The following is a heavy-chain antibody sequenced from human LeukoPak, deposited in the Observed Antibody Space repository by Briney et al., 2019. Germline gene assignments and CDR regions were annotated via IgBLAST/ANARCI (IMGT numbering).Heavy chain of an antibody. CDR1: GDTFTGYY. Sequence: ASVKVSCKASGDTFTGYYMHWVRQAPGQGREWMGIINPSGVSTSYAQKFQGRVTMTRDMSTSTVYMELSSLRSEDTAVYYCARAKGYCSGGSCLTGSNCFDYWGQGTLVTVSS. D-gene: IGHD2-15*01. V-gene: IGHV1-46*01. CDR2: INPSGVST. J-gene: IGHJ4*02. CDR3: ARAKGYCSGGSCLTGSNCFDY.